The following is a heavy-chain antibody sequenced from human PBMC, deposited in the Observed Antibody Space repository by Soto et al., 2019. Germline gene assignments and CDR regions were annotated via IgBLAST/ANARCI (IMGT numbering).Heavy chain of an antibody. V-gene: IGHV4-31*03. D-gene: IGHD4-4*01. Sequence: QVQLQESGPGLVKPSQTLSLTCTVSGGSIRSGGNYWNWIRQHPGKGLAWIGYIYYSGSTYYNPSLKSRVTIAVDTPKNQASLKLSAVTAAATAVYYCARDPGGNYNDWYIDLWGRGTLVTVSS. CDR1: GGSIRSGGNY. CDR3: ARDPGGNYNDWYIDL. CDR2: IYYSGST. J-gene: IGHJ2*01.